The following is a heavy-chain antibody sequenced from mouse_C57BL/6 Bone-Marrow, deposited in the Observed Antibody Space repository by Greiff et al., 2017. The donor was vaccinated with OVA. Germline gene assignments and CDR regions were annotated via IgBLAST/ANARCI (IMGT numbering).Heavy chain of an antibody. D-gene: IGHD1-1*01. V-gene: IGHV1-18*01. CDR2: INPNNGGT. Sequence: VQLQQSGPELVKPGASVKIPCKASGYTFTDYNMDWVKQSHGQSLEWIGDINPNNGGTIYNQKFKGKATLTVDKSSSTAYMELRSLTSEDTAVYYCVRWAYGRSYCAMDYWGQGTSVTVSS. J-gene: IGHJ4*01. CDR1: GYTFTDYN. CDR3: VRWAYGRSYCAMDY.